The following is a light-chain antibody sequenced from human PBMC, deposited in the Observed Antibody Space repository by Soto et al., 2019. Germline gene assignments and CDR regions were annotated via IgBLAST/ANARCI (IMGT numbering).Light chain of an antibody. CDR1: QSVRSN. J-gene: IGKJ1*01. Sequence: EIVMTQSPATLSVSPGEGATLSCRASQSVRSNLAWYQQNPGQAPRLLIYAASPRATGIPARFSGSGSGTDFILTISSLQSEDYAVYYCQQYNNWPTWTFGQGTKVEI. CDR2: AAS. CDR3: QQYNNWPTWT. V-gene: IGKV3-15*01.